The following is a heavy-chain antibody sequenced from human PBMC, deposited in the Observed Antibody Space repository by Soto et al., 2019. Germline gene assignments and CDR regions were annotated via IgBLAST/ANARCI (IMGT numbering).Heavy chain of an antibody. CDR3: ARDDPPRYYDFWSGYYTGWFDP. J-gene: IGHJ5*02. D-gene: IGHD3-3*01. V-gene: IGHV1-18*01. Sequence: GASVNVSCKASGYTFTSYGISWVRQAPGQGLEWMGWISAYNGNTNYAQKLQGRVTMTTDTSTSTAYMELRSLRSDDTAVYYCARDDPPRYYDFWSGYYTGWFDPWGQGTLVTVSS. CDR1: GYTFTSYG. CDR2: ISAYNGNT.